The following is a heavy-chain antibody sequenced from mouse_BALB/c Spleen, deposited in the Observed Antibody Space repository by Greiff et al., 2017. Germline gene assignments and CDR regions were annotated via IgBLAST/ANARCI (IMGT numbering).Heavy chain of an antibody. CDR2: ISSGSSTI. V-gene: IGHV5-17*02. CDR3: ASSALDY. CDR1: GFTFSSYG. Sequence: EVQRVQSGGGLVQPGASRKLSCAASGFTFSSYGMHWVRQEPGKGLEWVADISSGSSTIYYADTVKGRFTISRDKPKNTLFLQMTSLRSEDTAMYYCASSALDYWGQGTSVTVSS. J-gene: IGHJ4*01.